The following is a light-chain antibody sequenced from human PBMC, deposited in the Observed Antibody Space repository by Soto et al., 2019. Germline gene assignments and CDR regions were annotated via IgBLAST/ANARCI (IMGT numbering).Light chain of an antibody. J-gene: IGKJ1*01. CDR1: QSVSSSY. V-gene: IGKV3-20*01. CDR3: QHYGSSPRT. Sequence: EIVLTQSPGTLSLSPGERATLSCRASQSVSSSYLAWYQQKPGQAPRLLIYDASSRATGIPDRFSGSGSGTDFTLTISSLEPEDFAVYYWQHYGSSPRTFGQGTKVEIK. CDR2: DAS.